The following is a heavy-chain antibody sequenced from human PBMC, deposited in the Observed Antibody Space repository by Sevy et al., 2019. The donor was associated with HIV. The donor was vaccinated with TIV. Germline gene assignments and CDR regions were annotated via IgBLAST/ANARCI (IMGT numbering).Heavy chain of an antibody. J-gene: IGHJ4*02. CDR2: IIPIFGTA. D-gene: IGHD3-10*01. CDR1: GGTFSSYA. Sequence: ASVKVSCKASGGTFSSYAISWVRQAPGQGLEWMGGIIPIFGTANYAQKFQGRVTITADESTSTAYMELSSLRSEDTAVYYCASQGDRYYYGSGRSSYYFDYWGQRTLVTVSS. CDR3: ASQGDRYYYGSGRSSYYFDY. V-gene: IGHV1-69*13.